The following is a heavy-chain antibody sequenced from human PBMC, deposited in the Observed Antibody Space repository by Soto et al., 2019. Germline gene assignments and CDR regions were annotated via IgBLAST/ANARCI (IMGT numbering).Heavy chain of an antibody. V-gene: IGHV5-51*01. CDR3: ARRIEYSSSSSYYYYGMDV. J-gene: IGHJ6*02. D-gene: IGHD6-6*01. CDR2: IYPGDSDT. CDR1: GYSFTSYW. Sequence: GESLKISCKGSGYSFTSYWIGWVRQMPGKGLEWMGIIYPGDSDTRYSPSFQGQVTISADKSISTAYLQWSSLKASDTAMYYCARRIEYSSSSSYYYYGMDVWGQGTTVTVSS.